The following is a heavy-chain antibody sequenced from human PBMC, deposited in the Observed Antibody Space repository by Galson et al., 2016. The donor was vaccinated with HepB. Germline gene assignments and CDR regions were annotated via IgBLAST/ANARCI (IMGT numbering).Heavy chain of an antibody. D-gene: IGHD2-15*01. CDR2: ISSDGRNR. CDR1: GFTFSGFA. CDR3: ARDGGFYTQDY. Sequence: LRLSCAASGFTFSGFAMHWVRQAPGKGLEWVAIISSDGRNRNFADFMKGRFTISRDNSKNTLYLQMDSLRTEDTAVFFCARDGGFYTQDYWGQGTLVTVSS. J-gene: IGHJ4*02. V-gene: IGHV3-30*04.